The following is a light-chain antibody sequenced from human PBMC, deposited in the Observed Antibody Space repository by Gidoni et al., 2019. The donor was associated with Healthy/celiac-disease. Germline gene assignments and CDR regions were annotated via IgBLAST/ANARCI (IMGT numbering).Light chain of an antibody. CDR2: DAS. J-gene: IGKJ4*01. CDR3: QQYDNLPPFT. CDR1: QDISNY. V-gene: IGKV1-33*01. Sequence: DIQMTQSPSSLSASVGDRVTITCQASQDISNYLNWYQQKPGKAPKLLIYDASNLETGVPSRFSGSVSGTDFTFTIRSLQPEDIATYYCQQYDNLPPFTFGGGTKVEIK.